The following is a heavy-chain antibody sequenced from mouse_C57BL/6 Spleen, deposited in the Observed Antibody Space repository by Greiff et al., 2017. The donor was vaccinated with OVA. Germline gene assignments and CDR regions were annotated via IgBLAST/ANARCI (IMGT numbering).Heavy chain of an antibody. D-gene: IGHD1-1*01. CDR1: GYTFTSYW. CDR2: IDPSDSET. J-gene: IGHJ2*01. CDR3: ARKGIYYGSSPYFDY. V-gene: IGHV1-52*01. Sequence: QVQLQQSGAELVRPGSSVKLSCKASGYTFTSYWMHWVKQRPIQGLEWIGNIDPSDSETHYNQKFKDKATLTVDKSSSTAYMQLSSLTSEDSAVYYCARKGIYYGSSPYFDYWGQGTTLTVSS.